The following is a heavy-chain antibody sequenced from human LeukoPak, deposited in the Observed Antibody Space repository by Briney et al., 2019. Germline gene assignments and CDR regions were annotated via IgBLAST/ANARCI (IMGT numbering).Heavy chain of an antibody. Sequence: SETLSLTCTVSGGSISSSYWSWIRQTPGKGLEWIGYMHYSGNTNCNPSLNSRVTISVDTPKNQFSLNLRSVTAADTAVYYCARGRLARSPYFDYWGQGTLVTVSS. V-gene: IGHV4-59*01. CDR3: ARGRLARSPYFDY. J-gene: IGHJ4*02. CDR1: GGSISSSY. CDR2: MHYSGNT. D-gene: IGHD6-19*01.